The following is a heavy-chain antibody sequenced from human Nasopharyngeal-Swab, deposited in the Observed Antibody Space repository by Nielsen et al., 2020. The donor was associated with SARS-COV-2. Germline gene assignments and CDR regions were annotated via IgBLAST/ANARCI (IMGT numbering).Heavy chain of an antibody. CDR1: GGSFSGYY. J-gene: IGHJ5*02. Sequence: SETLSLTCAVYGGSFSGYYWSWIRQPPGKGLEWIGEINHSGSTNYNPSLKSRVTISVDTSKNQFPLKLSSVAAADTAVYYCARGSTPEGWFDPWGQGTLVTVSS. CDR3: ARGSTPEGWFDP. CDR2: INHSGST. V-gene: IGHV4-34*01.